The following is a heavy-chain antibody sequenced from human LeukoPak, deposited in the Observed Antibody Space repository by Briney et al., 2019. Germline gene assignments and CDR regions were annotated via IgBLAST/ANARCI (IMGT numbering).Heavy chain of an antibody. V-gene: IGHV4-39*07. Sequence: SETLSLTCTVSGGSISSSSYYWGWIRQPPGKGLEWIGSIYYSGSTDYNPSLKSRVTISGATSKNQFSLKLSSVTAADTPVYYCARVPAGGGGSYFDYWGQGTLVTVSS. CDR2: IYYSGST. CDR3: ARVPAGGGGSYFDY. J-gene: IGHJ4*02. D-gene: IGHD1-26*01. CDR1: GGSISSSSYY.